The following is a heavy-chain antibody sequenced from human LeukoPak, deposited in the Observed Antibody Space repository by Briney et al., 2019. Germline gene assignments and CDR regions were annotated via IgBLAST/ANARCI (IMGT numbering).Heavy chain of an antibody. CDR1: GFTFSSYS. CDR3: ASRPYGSGSFDY. J-gene: IGHJ4*02. D-gene: IGHD3-10*01. V-gene: IGHV3-21*01. CDR2: ISSSSSYI. Sequence: PGGSLRLSCAASGFTFSSYSMNWIRQAPGKGLEWVSSISSSSSYIYYADSVKGRFTISRDNAKNSLYLQMNSLRAEDTAVYYCASRPYGSGSFDYWGQGTLVTVSS.